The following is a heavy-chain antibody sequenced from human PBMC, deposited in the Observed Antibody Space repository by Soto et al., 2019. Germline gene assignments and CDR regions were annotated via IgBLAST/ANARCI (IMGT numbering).Heavy chain of an antibody. CDR3: AIGLELLTGYSANYYYGIDV. V-gene: IGHV4-30-2*01. CDR1: GGSISSGGYS. Sequence: TLSLTCAVSGGSISSGGYSWSWIRQPPGKGLEWIGYIYDSGSTYYNPSLKSRVTISVDRSKNQFSLKLSSVTAADTAVHYCAIGLELLTGYSANYYYGIDVWGQGTTVTVSS. CDR2: IYDSGST. D-gene: IGHD2-15*01. J-gene: IGHJ6*02.